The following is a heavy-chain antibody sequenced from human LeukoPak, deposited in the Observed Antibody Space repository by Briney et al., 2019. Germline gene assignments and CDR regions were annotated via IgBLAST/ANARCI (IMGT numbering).Heavy chain of an antibody. D-gene: IGHD3-10*01. J-gene: IGHJ4*02. V-gene: IGHV1-2*02. Sequence: ASVKVSCKASGYTFTGYYMHWVGQAPGQGLEWMGWINPNSGGTNYAQKFQGRVTVTEDTSTDTAYMELSSLRSEDTAVYYCATVVRYYGSGSYYWFDYWGQGTLVTVSS. CDR3: ATVVRYYGSGSYYWFDY. CDR2: INPNSGGT. CDR1: GYTFTGYY.